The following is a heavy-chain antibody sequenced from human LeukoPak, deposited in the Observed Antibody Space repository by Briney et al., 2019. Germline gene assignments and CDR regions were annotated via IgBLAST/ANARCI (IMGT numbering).Heavy chain of an antibody. D-gene: IGHD2-2*02. V-gene: IGHV3-7*01. CDR3: ARDEGYCSSTSCYIFDY. CDR1: GFTFSSYA. Sequence: GGSLRLSCAASGFTFSSYAMSWVRQAPGKGLEWVANIKQDGGEKYYVDSVKGRFTISRDNAKNSLYLQMNSLRAEDTAVYYCARDEGYCSSTSCYIFDYWGQGTLVTVSS. J-gene: IGHJ4*02. CDR2: IKQDGGEK.